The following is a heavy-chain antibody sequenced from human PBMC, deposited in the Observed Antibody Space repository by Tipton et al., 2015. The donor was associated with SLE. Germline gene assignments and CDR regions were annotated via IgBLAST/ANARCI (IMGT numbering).Heavy chain of an antibody. D-gene: IGHD3-10*01. V-gene: IGHV4-38-2*02. J-gene: IGHJ3*02. Sequence: TLSLTCSVSGYSISSGYCWGWIRRPPGKGLEWIGSIYHSGSTYYNPSLKSRVTISVDTSKNQFSLKLSSVTAADTAVYYCARERFFARRGFDIWGQGTMVTVSS. CDR3: ARERFFARRGFDI. CDR1: GYSISSGYC. CDR2: IYHSGST.